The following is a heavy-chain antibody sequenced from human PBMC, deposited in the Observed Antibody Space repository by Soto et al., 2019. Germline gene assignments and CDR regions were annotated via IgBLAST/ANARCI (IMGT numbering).Heavy chain of an antibody. CDR1: VAAVSSVY. V-gene: IGHV4-59*02. CDR2: ILYTGTT. D-gene: IGHD3-10*01. Sequence: SEPLSLPCTVSVAAVSSVYWSWIRQPPVPVLEWFVYILYTGTTNYNPSLKSRVTMSVDTSKNQVSLRLSAVAAADTAVYFCARAAYGSGTYYAPHYYYAMDVWGQGTTVTVSS. J-gene: IGHJ6*02. CDR3: ARAAYGSGTYYAPHYYYAMDV.